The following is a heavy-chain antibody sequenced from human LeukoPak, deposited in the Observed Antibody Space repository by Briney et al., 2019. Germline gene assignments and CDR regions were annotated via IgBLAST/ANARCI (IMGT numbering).Heavy chain of an antibody. V-gene: IGHV1-69*06. CDR1: GGTFSSYA. D-gene: IGHD2-2*01. CDR2: IIPIFGTA. J-gene: IGHJ5*02. Sequence: SVKVSCKASGGTFSSYAISWVRQAPGQGLEWMGGIIPIFGTANYAQKFQGRVTITADKSTSTAYMELSSLRSEDTAVYYCARDTTYCSSTSCYLGWFDPWGQGILVTVSS. CDR3: ARDTTYCSSTSCYLGWFDP.